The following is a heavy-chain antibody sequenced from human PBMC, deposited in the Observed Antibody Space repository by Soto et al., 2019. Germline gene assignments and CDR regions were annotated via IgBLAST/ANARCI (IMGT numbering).Heavy chain of an antibody. V-gene: IGHV4-34*01. Sequence: SETLSLTCAVYGGSFSGYYWSWIRQPPGKGLEWIGEINHSGSTNYNPSLKSRVTISVDTSKNQFSLKLSSVTAADTAVYYCARGAPPTDDAFDIWGQGTMVTVSS. CDR1: GGSFSGYY. J-gene: IGHJ3*02. CDR2: INHSGST. CDR3: ARGAPPTDDAFDI.